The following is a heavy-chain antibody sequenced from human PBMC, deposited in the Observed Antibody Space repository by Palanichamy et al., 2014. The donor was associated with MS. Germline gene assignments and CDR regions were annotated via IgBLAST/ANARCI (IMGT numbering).Heavy chain of an antibody. V-gene: IGHV3-23*01. CDR3: AKRSGYSSGWSDY. Sequence: EVQLLESGGGLVQPGGSLRLPCAASGFTFNNYAMSWVRQAPGKGLEWVSVISGSGGSTYYADSVKGRLTISRDNSKNTLYLQMNSLRAEDTAVYYCAKRSGYSSGWSDYWGQGTLVTVSS. CDR2: ISGSGGST. J-gene: IGHJ4*02. CDR1: GFTFNNYA. D-gene: IGHD6-19*01.